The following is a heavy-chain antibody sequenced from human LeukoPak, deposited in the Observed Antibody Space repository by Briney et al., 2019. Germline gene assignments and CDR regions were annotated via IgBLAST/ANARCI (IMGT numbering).Heavy chain of an antibody. J-gene: IGHJ4*02. D-gene: IGHD6-13*01. V-gene: IGHV3-7*01. CDR3: ARPYRSGWYIQYYFDH. CDR1: GFTFSTYW. Sequence: GGSLRLSCAVSGFTFSTYWMSWVRQAPGKGLEWVANIKQDGTEKYYVDSVKGRFTISRDNAKNSLFLQMNSLRAEDTAVYFCARPYRSGWYIQYYFDHWGQGTLVTVSS. CDR2: IKQDGTEK.